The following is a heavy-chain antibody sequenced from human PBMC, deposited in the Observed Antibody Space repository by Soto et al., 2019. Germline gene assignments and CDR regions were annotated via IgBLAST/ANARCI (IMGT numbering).Heavy chain of an antibody. V-gene: IGHV3-23*01. CDR1: GFTFSSYA. J-gene: IGHJ4*02. CDR3: AKDRRDLGYCSGGSCYPDYFYY. CDR2: ISGSGGST. D-gene: IGHD2-15*01. Sequence: EVQLLESGGGLVQPGGSLRLSCAASGFTFSSYAMSWVSQAPGKGLEWVSAISGSGGSTYYADSVKCRFTISRDNSKNTLDLQMNSLRAEDTAVYYCAKDRRDLGYCSGGSCYPDYFYYWGQGTLVTVSS.